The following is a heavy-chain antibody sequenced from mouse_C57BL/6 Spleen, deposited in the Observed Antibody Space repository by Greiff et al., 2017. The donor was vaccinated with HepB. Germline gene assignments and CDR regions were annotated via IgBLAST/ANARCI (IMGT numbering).Heavy chain of an antibody. CDR2: IDPSDSYT. J-gene: IGHJ2*01. V-gene: IGHV1-69*01. Sequence: QVQLQQPGAELVMPGASVKLSCKASGYTFTSYWMHWVKQRPGQGLEWIGEIDPSDSYTNYNQKFKGKSTLTVDKSSSTAYMQLSSLTSEESAVYYCARSRVDEDFDYWGQGTTRTVSS. CDR1: GYTFTSYW. CDR3: ARSRVDEDFDY.